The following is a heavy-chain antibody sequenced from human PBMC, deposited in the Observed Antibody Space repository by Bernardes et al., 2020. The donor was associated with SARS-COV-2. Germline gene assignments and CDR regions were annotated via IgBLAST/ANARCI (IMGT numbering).Heavy chain of an antibody. J-gene: IGHJ4*02. Sequence: GGSLRLSCAASGFTFSSYAMNWLRRAPGKGLEWVSSITGSGGNTYYADSVTGRFTISRDNSKNTLYLQMNSLRAEDTAVYYCGVLYYGDYRFWGQGTLVTVSS. CDR3: GVLYYGDYRF. D-gene: IGHD4-17*01. V-gene: IGHV3-23*01. CDR2: ITGSGGNT. CDR1: GFTFSSYA.